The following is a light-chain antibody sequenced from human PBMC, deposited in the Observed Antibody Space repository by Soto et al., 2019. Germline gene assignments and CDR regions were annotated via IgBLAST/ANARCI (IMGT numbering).Light chain of an antibody. J-gene: IGLJ1*01. Sequence: QSVLTQPASVSGSPGQSITISCTGTSSDVGGYNYVSWYQQHPGKAPKLMIYEASNRPSGVSNRVSGSKSGNTASLTISGLQAEDEADYYCSSYTSSDFYVFGTGTKVTVL. CDR2: EAS. CDR1: SSDVGGYNY. V-gene: IGLV2-14*01. CDR3: SSYTSSDFYV.